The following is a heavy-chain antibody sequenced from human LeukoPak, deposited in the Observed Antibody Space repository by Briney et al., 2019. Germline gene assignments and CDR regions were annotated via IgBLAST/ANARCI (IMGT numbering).Heavy chain of an antibody. Sequence: GGSLRLSCAASGFTFSSYGMHWVRQAPGKGLEWVAVISYDGSSKYYADSVKGRFTISRDNSKNTLYLQMNSLRAEDTAVYYCARARSSYGYGDAFDIWGQGTMVTVSS. D-gene: IGHD5-18*01. CDR2: ISYDGSSK. CDR3: ARARSSYGYGDAFDI. CDR1: GFTFSSYG. V-gene: IGHV3-30*03. J-gene: IGHJ3*02.